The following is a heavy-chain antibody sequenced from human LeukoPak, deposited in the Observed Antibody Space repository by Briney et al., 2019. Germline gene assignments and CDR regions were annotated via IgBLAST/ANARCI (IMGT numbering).Heavy chain of an antibody. D-gene: IGHD6-19*01. V-gene: IGHV1-2*02. CDR1: GYTLTANY. CDR3: ARDSGQWPANVGD. J-gene: IGHJ4*02. Sequence: ASVKVSCKASGYTLTANYMHWLRQAPGQGLEWMGWISPNSGGTNYAQKFQGRVTMTRDTSISTAYLELSSLRSDDTAVYFCARDSGQWPANVGDWGQGTLVTVSS. CDR2: ISPNSGGT.